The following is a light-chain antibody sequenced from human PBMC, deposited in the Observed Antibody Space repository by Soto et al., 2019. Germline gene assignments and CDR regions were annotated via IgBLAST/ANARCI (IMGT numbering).Light chain of an antibody. CDR2: DAS. CDR1: QRVGRDY. CDR3: QQYASSPLT. J-gene: IGKJ4*01. V-gene: IGKV3-20*01. Sequence: EIVLTQSPATLSLSPGERATFSCRASQRVGRDYLAWYQQKPGQAPRLLIYDASSRATGIPDRLSGSGSGTDFSLTISRLEPEDFAEYYCQQYASSPLTFGGGTKVEIK.